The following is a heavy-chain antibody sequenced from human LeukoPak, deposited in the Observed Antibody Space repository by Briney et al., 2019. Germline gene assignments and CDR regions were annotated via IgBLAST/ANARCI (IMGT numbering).Heavy chain of an antibody. CDR2: LYNGGDT. CDR1: GFTVSSNY. D-gene: IGHD3-22*01. V-gene: IGHV3-66*01. J-gene: IGHJ3*02. CDR3: AKGGITMIVVVINDAFDI. Sequence: GGSLRLSCAASGFTVSSNYMSWVRQAPGKGLEWVSILYNGGDTYYADSVKGRFTISRDNSKNTLYLQMNSLRAEDTAVYYCAKGGITMIVVVINDAFDIWGQGTMVTVSS.